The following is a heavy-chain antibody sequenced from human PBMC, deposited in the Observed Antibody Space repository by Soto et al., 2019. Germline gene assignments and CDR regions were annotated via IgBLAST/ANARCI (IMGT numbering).Heavy chain of an antibody. J-gene: IGHJ4*02. D-gene: IGHD6-6*01. Sequence: GGSLRLSCAASGFTFSSYGMHWVRQAPGKGLEWVAVIWYDGSNKYYADSVKGRFTISRDNSKNTLYLQMNSLRAEDTAVYYCARDIGIAARSFDYWGQGTLVTVSS. CDR1: GFTFSSYG. V-gene: IGHV3-33*01. CDR2: IWYDGSNK. CDR3: ARDIGIAARSFDY.